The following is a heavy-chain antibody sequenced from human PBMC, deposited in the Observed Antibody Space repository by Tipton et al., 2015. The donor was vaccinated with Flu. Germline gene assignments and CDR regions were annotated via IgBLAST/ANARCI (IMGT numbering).Heavy chain of an antibody. J-gene: IGHJ4*02. CDR1: GGSISSSDYY. CDR3: ARVGDGYAYDY. D-gene: IGHD5-24*01. V-gene: IGHV4-39*07. Sequence: TLSFTCTVSGGSISSSDYYWGWIRQPPGKGLEWIGSISYSGSTYYDPSLKSRVTISVDTSKNQFSLKLSSVTAADTAMYYCARVGDGYAYDYWGQGTLVTVSS. CDR2: ISYSGST.